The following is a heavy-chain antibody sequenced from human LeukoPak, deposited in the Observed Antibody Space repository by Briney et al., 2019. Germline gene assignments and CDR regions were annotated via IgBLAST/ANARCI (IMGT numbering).Heavy chain of an antibody. V-gene: IGHV3-23*01. CDR3: AKDVAPDSGWDLDY. CDR1: GLTFSTYS. CDR2: IYNSGAKI. J-gene: IGHJ4*02. Sequence: GGSLRLPCAVSGLTFSTYSMTWVRQGPGKGLEWVSSIYNSGAKIFYADSVKGRFTISRDNSKNMLYLQMNSLRVEDTAVYYCAKDVAPDSGWDLDYWGQGTLVTVSS. D-gene: IGHD6-19*01.